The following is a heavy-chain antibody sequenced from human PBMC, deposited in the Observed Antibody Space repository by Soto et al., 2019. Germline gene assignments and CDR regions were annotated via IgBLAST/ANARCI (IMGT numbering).Heavy chain of an antibody. V-gene: IGHV4-59*01. CDR1: GGSISSYY. J-gene: IGHJ6*02. CDR3: ARDPLLVREXTMVRGVRFYYYYGMDV. Sequence: PSETLSLTCTVSGGSISSYYWSWIRQPPGKGLEWIGYIYYSGSTNYNPSLKSRVTISVDTSKNQFSLKLSSVTAADRAVYYCARDPLLVREXTMVRGVRFYYYYGMDVWGQGTTVTVSS. CDR2: IYYSGST. D-gene: IGHD3-10*01.